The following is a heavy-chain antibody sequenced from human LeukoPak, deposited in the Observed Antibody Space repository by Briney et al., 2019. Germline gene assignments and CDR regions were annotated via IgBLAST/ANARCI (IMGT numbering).Heavy chain of an antibody. CDR1: GFTLSSYS. CDR3: TRELSHSDAFDI. V-gene: IGHV3-48*04. CDR2: ISSSGGTT. Sequence: GGSLRLSCAASGFTLSSYSMSWVGQAPGKGLEWVSYISSSGGTTYYADSVKGRFTISRDNAKNSLYLQLNSLRAEDTAIYYCTRELSHSDAFDIWGQGTMVTVSS. D-gene: IGHD2/OR15-2a*01. J-gene: IGHJ3*02.